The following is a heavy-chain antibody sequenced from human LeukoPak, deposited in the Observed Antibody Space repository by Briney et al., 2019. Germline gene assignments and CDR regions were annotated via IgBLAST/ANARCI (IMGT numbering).Heavy chain of an antibody. J-gene: IGHJ1*01. CDR2: IYYSGST. Sequence: SETLSLTCTVSGVSISSTGYYWGWIRQPPGKGLEWIGSIYYSGSTYYNPSLKSRVTISVDTSKNQFSLKLSSVTAADTAVYYCLSSALRVGNFQHWGQGTLVTVSS. V-gene: IGHV4-39*01. D-gene: IGHD3-22*01. CDR1: GVSISSTGYY. CDR3: LSSALRVGNFQH.